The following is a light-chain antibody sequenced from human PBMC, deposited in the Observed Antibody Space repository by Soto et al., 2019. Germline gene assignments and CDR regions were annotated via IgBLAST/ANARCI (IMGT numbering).Light chain of an antibody. V-gene: IGKV3-20*01. CDR3: QQYGSSPLFT. CDR2: GAS. J-gene: IGKJ3*01. CDR1: QSVSSSY. Sequence: EIVLTQSPGTLSLSPGERATLSCRASQSVSSSYLAWYQQKPGQAPRLLIYGASSRATGIPDRFSGSGSGTDFTLTIRRLKPEDFAVYYCQQYGSSPLFTFGPGTKVDIK.